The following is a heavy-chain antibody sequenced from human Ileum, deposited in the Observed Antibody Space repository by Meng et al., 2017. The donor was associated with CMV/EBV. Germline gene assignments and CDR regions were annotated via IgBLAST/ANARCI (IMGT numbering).Heavy chain of an antibody. V-gene: IGHV1-2*02. CDR2: INPDTGAT. D-gene: IGHD3-22*01. J-gene: IGHJ4*02. Sequence: ASVKVSCKASGYTFTGYYIRWVRQAPGQGLEWMGWINPDTGATNYAQKFQGRITMTRDTSISTAYMELSRLTSDDTAVYYCVRDLSYTSGFGYWGQGQLVNVAS. CDR3: VRDLSYTSGFGY. CDR1: GYTFTGYY.